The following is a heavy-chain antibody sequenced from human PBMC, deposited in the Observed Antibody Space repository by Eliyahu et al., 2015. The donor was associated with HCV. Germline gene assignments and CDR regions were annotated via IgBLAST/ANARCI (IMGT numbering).Heavy chain of an antibody. Sequence: EVEVLESGGDLVQPGGSLTLSCVGSGFTFSDYTMNWVRQAPGKGLEWVASISESGDSIHYADSVKGRFTTSRDNSRNKLLLQMNSLRAEDTAIYFCAKGRGGYYYADYWGQGTLVTVSS. CDR3: AKGRGGYYYADY. CDR2: ISESGDSI. J-gene: IGHJ4*02. D-gene: IGHD3-3*01. V-gene: IGHV3-23*01. CDR1: GFTFSDYT.